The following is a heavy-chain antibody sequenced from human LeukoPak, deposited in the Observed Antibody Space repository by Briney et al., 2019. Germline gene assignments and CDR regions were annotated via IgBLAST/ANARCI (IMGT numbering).Heavy chain of an antibody. V-gene: IGHV4-4*07. CDR3: ARGSSGSLPFDY. J-gene: IGHJ4*02. CDR2: IYSSGST. Sequence: PSETLSLTCTVSGGSISSYYWSWIRLPAGKGLEWIGRIYSSGSTNYHPSLQSRVSMSVDTSRNQFSLQLSSVTAADTAVYYCARGSSGSLPFDYWGQGTPVTVSS. D-gene: IGHD3-22*01. CDR1: GGSISSYY.